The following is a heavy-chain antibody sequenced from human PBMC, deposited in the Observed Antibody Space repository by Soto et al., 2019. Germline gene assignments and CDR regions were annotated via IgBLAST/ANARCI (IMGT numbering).Heavy chain of an antibody. CDR1: GGSFSGYY. CDR3: ARDITMVRGRVP. CDR2: INHSGST. J-gene: IGHJ5*02. V-gene: IGHV4-34*01. D-gene: IGHD3-10*01. Sequence: QVQLQQWGAGLLKPSETLSLTCAVYGGSFSGYYWSWIRQPPGKGLEWIGEINHSGSTNYNPSLKSRVNISVDTSKNQFSLKLSSVTAADTAVYYCARDITMVRGRVPWGQGTLVTVSS.